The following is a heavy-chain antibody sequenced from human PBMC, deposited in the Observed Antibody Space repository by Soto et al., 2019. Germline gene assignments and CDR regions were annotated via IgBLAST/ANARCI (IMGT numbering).Heavy chain of an antibody. CDR2: ISPGDSAT. CDR1: GYSFASYW. Sequence: GESLKISCQGSGYSFASYWFGWVRLMPGKDLERMGIISPGDSATKYSPPLQGQVTISTDKSLRTADLRWTSLKASDTALYYCPRTHSCNLDFYYYGMDVWGQGTTVTVSS. CDR3: PRTHSCNLDFYYYGMDV. V-gene: IGHV5-51*01. J-gene: IGHJ6*02. D-gene: IGHD2-21*01.